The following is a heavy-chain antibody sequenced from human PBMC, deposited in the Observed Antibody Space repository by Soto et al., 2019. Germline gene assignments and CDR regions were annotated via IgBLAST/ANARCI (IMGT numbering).Heavy chain of an antibody. CDR3: AKDASINYYDSSGYRWDAFDI. CDR2: ISGSGGST. J-gene: IGHJ3*02. V-gene: IGHV3-23*01. D-gene: IGHD3-22*01. CDR1: GFTFSSYA. Sequence: GGSLRLSCAASGFTFSSYAVSWVRQAPGKGLEWVSAISGSGGSTYYADSVKGRFTISRDNSKNTLYLQMNSLRAEDTAVYYCAKDASINYYDSSGYRWDAFDIWGQGTMVTVS.